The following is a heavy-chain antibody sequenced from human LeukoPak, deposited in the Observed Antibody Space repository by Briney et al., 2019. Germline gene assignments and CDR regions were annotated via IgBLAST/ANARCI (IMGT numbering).Heavy chain of an antibody. CDR3: VRDHHGWELLLDY. CDR1: GFTFSSYW. J-gene: IGHJ4*02. D-gene: IGHD1-26*01. Sequence: PGGSLRLSCAASGFTFSSYWMHRVRQAPGKGLVWVSRINSDGSSTSYADSVKGRFTISRDNAKNTLYLQMNSLRAEDTAVYYCVRDHHGWELLLDYWGQGTLVTVSS. V-gene: IGHV3-74*01. CDR2: INSDGSST.